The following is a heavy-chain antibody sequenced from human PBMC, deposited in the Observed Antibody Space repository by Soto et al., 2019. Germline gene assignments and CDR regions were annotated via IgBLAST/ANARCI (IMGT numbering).Heavy chain of an antibody. CDR1: GFTFSIYA. V-gene: IGHV3-23*01. Sequence: GGSLRLSCAASGFTFSIYAMSWVRPTPGKGLEWVSAISGNGGSTYYADSVKGRFTISRDNSNNMLYLQMNSLRAEDTAVYFCAKDDYYDSIGYLRYWGQGTLVTVSS. CDR3: AKDDYYDSIGYLRY. CDR2: ISGNGGST. J-gene: IGHJ4*02. D-gene: IGHD3-22*01.